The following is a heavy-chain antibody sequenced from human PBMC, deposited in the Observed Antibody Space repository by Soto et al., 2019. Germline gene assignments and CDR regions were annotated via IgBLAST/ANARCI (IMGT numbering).Heavy chain of an antibody. CDR3: ASQGGCDWSNYYYYYGMDV. D-gene: IGHD3-9*01. Sequence: EVQLLEAGGGFVQPGGSLRLSCAATGFTFSVYAMTWVRQAPGKGLEWVSAVTANGGSTYSADSVKGRFTISRYNSKNTLCLQMTSLRAEDTAVYYCASQGGCDWSNYYYYYGMDVWGHGTTVTVSS. CDR1: GFTFSVYA. V-gene: IGHV3-23*01. J-gene: IGHJ6*02. CDR2: VTANGGST.